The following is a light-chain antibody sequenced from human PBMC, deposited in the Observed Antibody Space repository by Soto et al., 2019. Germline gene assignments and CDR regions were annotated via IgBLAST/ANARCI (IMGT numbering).Light chain of an antibody. Sequence: DFQMTQSPSSLSASVGDRVTITCQASQDISDFLNWYQQKPGAAPKLLIYDASNLQAGVPSRFSGSGSGTDFTFTISSLQPEDVSTSYCQQYDNIPLTFGGGTKVDIK. CDR1: QDISDF. V-gene: IGKV1-33*01. J-gene: IGKJ4*01. CDR3: QQYDNIPLT. CDR2: DAS.